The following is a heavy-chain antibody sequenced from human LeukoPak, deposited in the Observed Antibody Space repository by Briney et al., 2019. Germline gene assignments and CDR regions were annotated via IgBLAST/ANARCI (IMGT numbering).Heavy chain of an antibody. CDR3: ARPYGDYYDAFDI. V-gene: IGHV4-30-4*01. CDR1: GGSISSGDYY. Sequence: SETLSLTCTVSGGSISSGDYYRSWIRQPPGKGLEWIGYIYYSGSTSYNPSLKSRVTISVDTSKNQFSLKLSSVTAADTAVYYCARPYGDYYDAFDIWGQGTMVTVSS. D-gene: IGHD4-17*01. J-gene: IGHJ3*02. CDR2: IYYSGST.